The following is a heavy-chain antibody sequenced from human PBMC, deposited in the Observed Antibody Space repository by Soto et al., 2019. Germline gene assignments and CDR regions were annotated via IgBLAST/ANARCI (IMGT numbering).Heavy chain of an antibody. CDR2: IIPILGIA. D-gene: IGHD1-1*01. V-gene: IGHV1-69*02. Sequence: QVQLVQSGAEVKKPGSSVKVSCKASGGTFSSYTISWVRQAPGQGLEWMGRIIPILGIANYAQKFQGRVTITADKSTSTAYMELSSLRSEDTAVYYCARGGGTTGTGEGRWFDPWGQGTLVTVSS. J-gene: IGHJ5*02. CDR3: ARGGGTTGTGEGRWFDP. CDR1: GGTFSSYT.